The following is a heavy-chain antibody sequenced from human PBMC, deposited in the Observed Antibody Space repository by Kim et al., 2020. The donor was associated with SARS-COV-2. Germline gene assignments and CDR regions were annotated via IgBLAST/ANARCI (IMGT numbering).Heavy chain of an antibody. CDR1: GFTFGDYA. D-gene: IGHD4-17*01. J-gene: IGHJ4*02. Sequence: GGSMRLSCTASGFTFGDYAMNWVRQAPGKGLEWVGFIRSEAYGGTTEYAASGKGRITISSDDSKSIAYLQMNSLKTEDTAVYYCTRSGTTMTTYYFDYWGQGTLVTVSS. CDR3: TRSGTTMTTYYFDY. CDR2: IRSEAYGGTT. V-gene: IGHV3-49*04.